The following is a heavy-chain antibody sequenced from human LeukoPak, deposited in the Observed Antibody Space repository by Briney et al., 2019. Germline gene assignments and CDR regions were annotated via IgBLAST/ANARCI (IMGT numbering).Heavy chain of an antibody. CDR3: ARAGGVTIFAVVTAPYYQYYGLDV. D-gene: IGHD3-3*01. J-gene: IGHJ6*02. CDR2: INPSGGST. Sequence: ASVKVSCKASGYTFTNYYIHWVRQAPGQGLEWMGIINPSGGSTSYAQTFQGRVTMTRDTSTNTVYMELSSLRSEDPAVYYCARAGGVTIFAVVTAPYYQYYGLDVWGQGTTVTVSS. CDR1: GYTFTNYY. V-gene: IGHV1-46*01.